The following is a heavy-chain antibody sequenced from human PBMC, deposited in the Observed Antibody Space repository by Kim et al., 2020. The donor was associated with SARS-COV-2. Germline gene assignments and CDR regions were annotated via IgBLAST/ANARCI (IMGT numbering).Heavy chain of an antibody. V-gene: IGHV3-48*03. Sequence: GGSLRLSCAASGFVFSSFDMIWVRQAPGKGLEWISHITASGGAKSSAVSVRGRFTISRDNAQNSLYLQMDSLRVEDTAFYYCARAATPYCGGDSCLPWFFDLWGRGTLVTVSS. J-gene: IGHJ2*01. CDR3: ARAATPYCGGDSCLPWFFDL. CDR2: ITASGGAK. CDR1: GFVFSSFD. D-gene: IGHD2-21*02.